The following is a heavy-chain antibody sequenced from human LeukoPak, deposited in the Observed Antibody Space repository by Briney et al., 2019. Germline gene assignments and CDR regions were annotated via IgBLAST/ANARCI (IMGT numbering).Heavy chain of an antibody. CDR3: AKSYNGYESKPDY. Sequence: PGGSLRLSCAASGFAFSSYAMSWVRQAPGKGLEWVSSISNSGGRTFYTDSVKGRFTISRDNSKITLYLQMNSLGAEDTAVYYCAKSYNGYESKPDYWGQGTLVTVSS. V-gene: IGHV3-23*01. CDR2: ISNSGGRT. J-gene: IGHJ4*02. CDR1: GFAFSSYA. D-gene: IGHD5-12*01.